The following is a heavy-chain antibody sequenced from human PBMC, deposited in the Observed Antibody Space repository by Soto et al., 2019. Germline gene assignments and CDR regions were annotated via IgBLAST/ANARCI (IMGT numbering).Heavy chain of an antibody. V-gene: IGHV4-59*01. Sequence: SETLSLTCTVSSDSISSYYWSWTRQPPGKRLEWIGYISYSGSTDYNPSLKSRVTISGDTSKNQFSLKVSSVTAADTAVYYCARGTSWQLPFDYWGQGTLVTVSS. D-gene: IGHD6-13*01. CDR3: ARGTSWQLPFDY. CDR1: SDSISSYY. CDR2: ISYSGST. J-gene: IGHJ4*02.